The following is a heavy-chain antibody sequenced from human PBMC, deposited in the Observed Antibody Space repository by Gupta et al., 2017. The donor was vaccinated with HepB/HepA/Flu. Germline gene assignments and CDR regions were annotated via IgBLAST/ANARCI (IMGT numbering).Heavy chain of an antibody. CDR1: GDSVSSKSGA. CDR2: TYYRSKWSI. Sequence: QLQQSGPGLVKPSQTISLTCAISGDSVSSKSGAWNWIRQSPSRGLEWLGRTYYRSKWSIHYAASVKSRITISPDTSKNQVSLQLNSVTPEDTAMYFCVRSEGHFDYWGQGNLVTVSS. J-gene: IGHJ4*02. CDR3: VRSEGHFDY. V-gene: IGHV6-1*01.